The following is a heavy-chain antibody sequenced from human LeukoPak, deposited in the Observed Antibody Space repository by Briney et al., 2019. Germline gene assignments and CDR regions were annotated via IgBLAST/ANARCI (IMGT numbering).Heavy chain of an antibody. D-gene: IGHD4-17*01. J-gene: IGHJ5*02. CDR2: IYTSGST. CDR1: GGSINIYY. V-gene: IGHV4-4*07. Sequence: SETLSLTCTVSGGSINIYYWSRIRQPAGKGLEWIGRIYTSGSTNYNPSLKTRVTMSVDTSKNQFSLKLSSVTAADTAVYYCARGPLTMTRGFDPWGQGTLVTVSS. CDR3: ARGPLTMTRGFDP.